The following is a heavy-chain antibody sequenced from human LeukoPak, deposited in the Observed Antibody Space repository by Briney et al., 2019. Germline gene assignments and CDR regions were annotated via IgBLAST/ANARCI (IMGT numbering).Heavy chain of an antibody. D-gene: IGHD3-22*01. CDR3: ARGWEYYYDSSGYYTLVDY. Sequence: GGSLRLSCAASGFTVSSNYMSWVRQAPGKGLEWVSVIYSGGSTYYADSVKGRFTISRDNSKNTLYLQMNSLRAEDTAVYYCARGWEYYYDSSGYYTLVDYWGQGTLVTVSS. V-gene: IGHV3-66*02. J-gene: IGHJ4*02. CDR1: GFTVSSNY. CDR2: IYSGGST.